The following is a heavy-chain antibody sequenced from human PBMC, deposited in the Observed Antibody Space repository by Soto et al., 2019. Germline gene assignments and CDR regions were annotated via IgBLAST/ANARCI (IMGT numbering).Heavy chain of an antibody. D-gene: IGHD2-8*01. CDR2: IYTSGTT. CDR3: MVHFFYGMDV. J-gene: IGHJ6*02. CDR1: GGSIRSYY. Sequence: SETLSLTCNASGGSIRSYYWSWIRQPAGKALEWIGRIYTSGTTNYNPSLNSRATMLIDTSKNQFSLILSSVTAADTAVYYCMVHFFYGMDVWGQGTTVTVSS. V-gene: IGHV4-4*07.